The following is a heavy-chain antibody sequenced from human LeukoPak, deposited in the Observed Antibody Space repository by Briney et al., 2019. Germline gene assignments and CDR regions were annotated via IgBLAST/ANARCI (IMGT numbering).Heavy chain of an antibody. J-gene: IGHJ3*02. V-gene: IGHV3-30*02. D-gene: IGHD2-15*01. Sequence: GGSLRLSCAASGFTFSSYGMHWVRQAPGKGLEWVAFIRYDGSNKYYADSVKGRFTISRDNSKNTLYLQMGSLRAEDMAVYYCASSGGYCSGGSCPWAFDIWGQGTMVTVSS. CDR2: IRYDGSNK. CDR3: ASSGGYCSGGSCPWAFDI. CDR1: GFTFSSYG.